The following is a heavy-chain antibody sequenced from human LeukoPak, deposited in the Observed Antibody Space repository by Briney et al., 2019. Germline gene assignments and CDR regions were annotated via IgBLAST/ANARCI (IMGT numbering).Heavy chain of an antibody. Sequence: GGSLRLSCAASGFTFSSYAMHWVRQAPGKGLEWVAVISYDGSNKYYADSVKGRFTISRDNSKNTLYLQMNSLRAEDTAVYYCARDSATSAFDIWGQGTMVTVSS. CDR2: ISYDGSNK. CDR1: GFTFSSYA. CDR3: ARDSATSAFDI. D-gene: IGHD5-12*01. V-gene: IGHV3-30*14. J-gene: IGHJ3*02.